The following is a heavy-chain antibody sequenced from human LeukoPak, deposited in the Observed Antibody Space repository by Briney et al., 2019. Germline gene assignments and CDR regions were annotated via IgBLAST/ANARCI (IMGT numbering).Heavy chain of an antibody. J-gene: IGHJ4*02. V-gene: IGHV1-8*01. CDR3: ARSGSGSYRYYFDY. CDR1: GYIVTSYD. Sequence: ASVKVSCKASGYIVTSYDINWVRQTTGQGLEWMGWMNPNSGNTVYAQKFQGRVTMTRNTSISTAYMELSSLRAEDTAVYYCARSGSGSYRYYFDYWGQGTLVTVSS. CDR2: MNPNSGNT. D-gene: IGHD3-10*01.